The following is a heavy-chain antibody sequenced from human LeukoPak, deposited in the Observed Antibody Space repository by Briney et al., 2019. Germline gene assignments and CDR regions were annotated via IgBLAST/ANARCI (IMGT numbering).Heavy chain of an antibody. CDR2: INPNSGGT. CDR1: GYTFTGYY. Sequence: ASVKVSCKASGYTFTGYYMHWVRQAPGQGLEWMGWINPNSGGTNYAQKFQGRVTMTRDTSISTAYMELSRLRSDDTAVYYCARVIAAAGTGANWFDPWGQGTLVTVSS. D-gene: IGHD6-13*01. CDR3: ARVIAAAGTGANWFDP. V-gene: IGHV1-2*02. J-gene: IGHJ5*02.